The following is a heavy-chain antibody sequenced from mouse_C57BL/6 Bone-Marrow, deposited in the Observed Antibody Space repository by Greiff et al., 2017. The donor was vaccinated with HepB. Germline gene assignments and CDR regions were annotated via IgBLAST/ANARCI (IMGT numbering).Heavy chain of an antibody. CDR1: GFSFNTYA. J-gene: IGHJ3*01. CDR2: IRSKSNNYAT. V-gene: IGHV10-1*01. Sequence: EVKLVDSGGGLVQPKGSLKLSCAASGFSFNTYAMNWVRQAPGKGLEWVARIRSKSNNYATYYADSVKDRFTISRDDSESMLYLQMNNLKTEDTAMYYCVRRPFAYWGQGTLVTVSA. CDR3: VRRPFAY.